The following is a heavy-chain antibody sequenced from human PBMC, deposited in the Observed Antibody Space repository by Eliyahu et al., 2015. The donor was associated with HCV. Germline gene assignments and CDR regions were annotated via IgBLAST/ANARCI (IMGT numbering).Heavy chain of an antibody. CDR3: AREGRIYCSSTSCYGGYYYYGMDV. CDR2: IWYDGSNK. Sequence: XAVIWYDGSNKYYADSVKGRFTISRDNSKNTLYLQMNSLRAEDTAVYYCAREGRIYCSSTSCYGGYYYYGMDVWGQGTTVTVSS. D-gene: IGHD2-2*01. V-gene: IGHV3-33*01. J-gene: IGHJ6*02.